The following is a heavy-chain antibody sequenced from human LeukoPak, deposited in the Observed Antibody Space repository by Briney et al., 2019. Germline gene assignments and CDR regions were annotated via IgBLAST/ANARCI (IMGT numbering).Heavy chain of an antibody. CDR1: GGSISSYC. D-gene: IGHD1-26*01. CDR3: ARALLTTPPAAFDI. CDR2: IYTSGST. Sequence: SETLSLTCTVSGGSISSYCWSWIRQPAGKGLEWIGRIYTSGSTNYNPSLKSRVTMSVDTSKNQFSLKLSSVTAADTAVYYCARALLTTPPAAFDIWGQGTMVTVSS. J-gene: IGHJ3*02. V-gene: IGHV4-4*07.